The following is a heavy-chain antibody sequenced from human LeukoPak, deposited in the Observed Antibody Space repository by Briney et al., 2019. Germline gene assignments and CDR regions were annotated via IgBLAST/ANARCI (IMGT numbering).Heavy chain of an antibody. Sequence: GGSLRLSCAASGFTFSSYAMSWVRQAPGKGLEWVSAISGSGGSTYYADSVKGRFTISRDNSKNTLYLQMNSLRAEDTAVYYCAKDLEVVTVATSQDYWGQGTLVTVSS. V-gene: IGHV3-23*01. J-gene: IGHJ4*02. D-gene: IGHD4-23*01. CDR2: ISGSGGST. CDR1: GFTFSSYA. CDR3: AKDLEVVTVATSQDY.